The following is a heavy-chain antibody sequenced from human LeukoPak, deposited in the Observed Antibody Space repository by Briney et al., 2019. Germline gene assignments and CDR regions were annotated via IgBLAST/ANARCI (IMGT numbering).Heavy chain of an antibody. CDR1: GGSLSSHF. V-gene: IGHV4-59*11. CDR2: IYYTGTT. J-gene: IGHJ4*02. Sequence: SETLSLTCTVSGGSLSSHFWSWIRHPPGKGLELIGHIYYTGTTYYNPSLNSRVTISLDTSRNQFSLRLTSVTAADTAVYYCARFSSGCSTASCYLTYWGQGTLVTVSS. CDR3: ARFSSGCSTASCYLTY. D-gene: IGHD2-2*01.